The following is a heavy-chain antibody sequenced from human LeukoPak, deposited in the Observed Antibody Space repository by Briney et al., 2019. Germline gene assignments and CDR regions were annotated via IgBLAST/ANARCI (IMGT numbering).Heavy chain of an antibody. CDR1: GGSLSSGGYY. D-gene: IGHD2-15*01. J-gene: IGHJ4*02. CDR3: ARDRNCSGGGRFRSFDF. V-gene: IGHV4-31*01. CDR2: VFHTGYT. Sequence: SETLSLTCTVSGGSLSSGGYYWTWIRQHPGKGLEWVGCVFHTGYTYYNPSHKSQVTISVDTSKNQFSLKLTSLTAADTAVYYCARDRNCSGGGRFRSFDFWGQGILVTVSS.